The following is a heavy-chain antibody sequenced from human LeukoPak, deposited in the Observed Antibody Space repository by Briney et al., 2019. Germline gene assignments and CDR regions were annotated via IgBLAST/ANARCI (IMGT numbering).Heavy chain of an antibody. V-gene: IGHV4-59*01. CDR2: IYNSGST. J-gene: IGHJ4*02. Sequence: SETLSLTCTVSGGSISSYYWSWIRQPPGKGLEWIGYIYNSGSTNSNPSLKSRVTISVDTSKNQFSLKLSSVTAADTAVYYCASHKGFWGQGTLVTVSS. CDR3: ASHKGF. CDR1: GGSISSYY.